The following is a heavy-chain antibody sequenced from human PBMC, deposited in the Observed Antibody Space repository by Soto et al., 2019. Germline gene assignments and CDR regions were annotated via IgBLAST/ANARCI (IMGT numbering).Heavy chain of an antibody. V-gene: IGHV3-13*01. Sequence: GGSLRLSCASSGFTFSSYDMHWVRQATGKGLEWVSAIGTAGDTYYPGSVKGRFTISRDNAMNSLYLQMNSLRAGDTAVYYCARGGYGSRTIRFVIGAFDIWGPGTMVTVS. CDR3: ARGGYGSRTIRFVIGAFDI. CDR1: GFTFSSYD. CDR2: IGTAGDT. J-gene: IGHJ3*02. D-gene: IGHD2-2*01.